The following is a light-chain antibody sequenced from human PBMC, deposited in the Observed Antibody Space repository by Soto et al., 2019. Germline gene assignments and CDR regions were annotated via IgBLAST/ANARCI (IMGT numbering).Light chain of an antibody. CDR2: DAS. Sequence: EIVLTQSPATLSLSPGESATLSCRASQSISSNLAWYQQKRGQAPRLLIYDASNRATGVPGRFSGSGSETDFTLTISSLEREDFAIYYCQQRSNWPTFGQGTRLEIK. J-gene: IGKJ5*01. V-gene: IGKV3-11*01. CDR3: QQRSNWPT. CDR1: QSISSN.